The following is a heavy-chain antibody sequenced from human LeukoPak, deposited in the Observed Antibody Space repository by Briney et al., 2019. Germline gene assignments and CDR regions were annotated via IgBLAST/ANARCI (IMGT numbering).Heavy chain of an antibody. V-gene: IGHV4-34*01. D-gene: IGHD1-14*01. J-gene: IGHJ6*03. CDR1: GGSFSGYY. CDR2: INHSGST. Sequence: PSETLSLTCAVYGGSFSGYYWSWIRQPSGKGLEWIGEINHSGSTNYNPSLKSRVTISVDTSKNQFSLKLSSVTAADTAVYYCARVNPYYYYMDVWGKGTTVTISS. CDR3: ARVNPYYYYMDV.